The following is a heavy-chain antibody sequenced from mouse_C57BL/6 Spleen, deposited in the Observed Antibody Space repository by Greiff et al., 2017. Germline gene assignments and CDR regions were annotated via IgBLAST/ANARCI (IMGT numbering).Heavy chain of an antibody. CDR1: GFTFSHYW. CDR2: IRLKSDNYAT. D-gene: IGHD2-1*01. Sequence: EVKVEESGGGLVQPGGSMKLSCVASGFTFSHYWMNWVRQSPETGLEWVAQIRLKSDNYATHYAESVKGRFTISRDDSKSSVYLQMNNVRAEDTGIYYCTAIHGNPYYCDYWGQGTTLTVSS. J-gene: IGHJ2*01. V-gene: IGHV6-3*01. CDR3: TAIHGNPYYCDY.